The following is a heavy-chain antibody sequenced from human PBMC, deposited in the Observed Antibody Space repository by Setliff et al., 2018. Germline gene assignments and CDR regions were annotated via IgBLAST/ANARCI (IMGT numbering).Heavy chain of an antibody. CDR1: GFTFSRYW. CDR2: IKQDGSEK. V-gene: IGHV3-7*01. Sequence: GGSLRLSCAASGFTFSRYWMSWVRQAPGKGLEWVANIKQDGSEKYYVDSVKRRFTISRDNAKNSLYLQMNSLRAEDTAVYYCARDHVYGSQYYYYYYGMDVWGQGTTVTVSS. CDR3: ARDHVYGSQYYYYYYGMDV. D-gene: IGHD3-10*01. J-gene: IGHJ6*02.